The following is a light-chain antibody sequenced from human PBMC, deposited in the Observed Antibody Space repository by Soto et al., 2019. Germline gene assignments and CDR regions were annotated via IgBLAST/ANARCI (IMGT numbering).Light chain of an antibody. Sequence: AIQMTQSPSSLSASVGYKITIASVASQGIGNALGWYQQKPGQAPKLLIYAASSLQSGVPSRFSGSGSGTDFTLTISSLQPEDFATYYCQQVESYPSTFGGGTKVDIK. CDR2: AAS. CDR3: QQVESYPST. J-gene: IGKJ4*01. CDR1: QGIGNA. V-gene: IGKV1-6*01.